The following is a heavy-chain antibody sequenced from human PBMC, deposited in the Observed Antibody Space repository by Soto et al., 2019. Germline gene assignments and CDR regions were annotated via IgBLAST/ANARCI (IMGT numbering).Heavy chain of an antibody. V-gene: IGHV3-11*01. CDR1: GFTFSDYY. CDR3: ARDYYYDSSGYYCPIDY. CDR2: ISSSGSTI. D-gene: IGHD3-22*01. J-gene: IGHJ4*02. Sequence: GGSLRLSCAASGFTFSDYYMSWIRQAPGKGLEWVSYISSSGSTIYYADSVKGRFTISRDNAKNSLYLQMNSLRAEDTAVYYCARDYYYDSSGYYCPIDYWRQGTLVTVSS.